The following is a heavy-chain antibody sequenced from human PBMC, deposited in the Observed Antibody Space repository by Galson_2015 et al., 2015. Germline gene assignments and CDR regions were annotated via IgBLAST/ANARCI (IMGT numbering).Heavy chain of an antibody. V-gene: IGHV3-23*01. D-gene: IGHD6-19*01. CDR1: GFTFSRTA. J-gene: IGHJ4*02. CDR2: IRGRGGAT. CDR3: LQGGWGTRFDS. Sequence: SLRFSCGASGFTFSRTAMPWARQGSGRGLEGVSRMSGRGRDWIPSIRGRGGATYYADSVKGRFTISRDNSKNTLYLQVSSLRADDTAVYYCLQGGWGTRFDSWGQGTLVTVSS.